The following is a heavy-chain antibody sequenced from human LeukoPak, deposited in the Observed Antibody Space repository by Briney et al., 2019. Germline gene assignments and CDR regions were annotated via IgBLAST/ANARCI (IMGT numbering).Heavy chain of an antibody. V-gene: IGHV4-59*01. D-gene: IGHD1-26*01. Sequence: SETLSLTCTVSGGSISSYYWSWIRQPPGKGLEWIGYIYYSGSTNYNPSLKSRVTISVDTSKNQFSLKLSSVTAADTAVYYCAREVGATAGLDAFDIWGQGTMVTVSS. CDR1: GGSISSYY. CDR3: AREVGATAGLDAFDI. J-gene: IGHJ3*02. CDR2: IYYSGST.